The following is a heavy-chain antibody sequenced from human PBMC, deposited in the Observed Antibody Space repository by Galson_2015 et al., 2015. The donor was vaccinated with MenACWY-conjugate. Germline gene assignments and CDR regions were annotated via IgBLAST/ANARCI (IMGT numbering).Heavy chain of an antibody. Sequence: SLRLSCAASGFTFSSYSMSWVRQAPGKGLEWVSSISESGGTTYYPDSVKGRFTISRDNSKKSLYLQMNSLRDDDTAVYYCAKEDRSRTDGSGNYGYFDSWGQGTLVTVSS. V-gene: IGHV3-48*02. CDR2: ISESGGTT. CDR1: GFTFSSYS. D-gene: IGHD3-10*01. J-gene: IGHJ4*02. CDR3: AKEDRSRTDGSGNYGYFDS.